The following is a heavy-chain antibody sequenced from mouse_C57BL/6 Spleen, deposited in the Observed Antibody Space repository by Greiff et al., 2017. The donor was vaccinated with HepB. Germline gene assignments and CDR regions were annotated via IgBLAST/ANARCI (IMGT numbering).Heavy chain of an antibody. D-gene: IGHD2-4*01. J-gene: IGHJ4*01. CDR2: IYPRSGNT. V-gene: IGHV1-81*01. CDR1: GYTFTSYG. Sequence: VQLQQSGAELARPGASVKLSCKASGYTFTSYGISWVKQRTGQGLEWIGEIYPRSGNTYYNEKFKGKATLTADKSSSTAYMELRSLTSEDSAVYCCARSRAYDYDGGSYYAMDYWGQGTSVTVSS. CDR3: ARSRAYDYDGGSYYAMDY.